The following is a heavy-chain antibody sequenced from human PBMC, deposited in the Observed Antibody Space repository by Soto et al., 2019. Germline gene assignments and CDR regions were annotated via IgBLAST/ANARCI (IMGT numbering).Heavy chain of an antibody. V-gene: IGHV4-34*01. D-gene: IGHD6-13*01. CDR1: GGSFSGYY. CDR3: ATSVRRFGPLGYSSSWAIDY. J-gene: IGHJ4*02. Sequence: PSETLSLTCAVYGGSFSGYYWIWIRQPPGKGPEWIGEINHSGSTNYNPSLKSRVTISVDTSKNQFSLKLSSVTAADTAVYYCATSVRRFGPLGYSSSWAIDYWGQGTLVTVSS. CDR2: INHSGST.